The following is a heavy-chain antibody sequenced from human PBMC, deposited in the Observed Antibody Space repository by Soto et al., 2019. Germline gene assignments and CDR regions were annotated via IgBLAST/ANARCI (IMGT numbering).Heavy chain of an antibody. CDR3: VRDSRYGFDY. J-gene: IGHJ4*02. CDR1: GFIFSSYS. CDR2: ITGTGST. D-gene: IGHD3-10*01. Sequence: GGSLRLSCVASGFIFSSYSMNWVRQAPGEGLEWVSYITGTGSTSYADSVKGRFTISRDNAKNSLYLQMNSLRDEDTAVYFCVRDSRYGFDYWGQGALVTVSS. V-gene: IGHV3-48*02.